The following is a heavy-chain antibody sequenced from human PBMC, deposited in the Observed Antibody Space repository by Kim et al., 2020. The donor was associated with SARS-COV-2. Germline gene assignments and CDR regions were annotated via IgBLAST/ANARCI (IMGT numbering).Heavy chain of an antibody. V-gene: IGHV1-69*13. CDR3: ARAPRPVGFYGDYYYYYGMDV. CDR1: GGTFSSYA. Sequence: SVKVSCKASGGTFSSYAISWVRQAPGQGLEWMGGIIPIFGTANYAQKFQGRVTITADESTSTAYMELSSLRSEDTAVYYCARAPRPVGFYGDYYYYYGMDVWGQGTTVTLSS. D-gene: IGHD4-17*01. J-gene: IGHJ6*02. CDR2: IIPIFGTA.